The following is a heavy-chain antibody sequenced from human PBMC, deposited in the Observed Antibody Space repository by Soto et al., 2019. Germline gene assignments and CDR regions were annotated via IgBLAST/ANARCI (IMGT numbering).Heavy chain of an antibody. CDR2: INANSGST. CDR3: ARSPGIAAAGFNWFDP. D-gene: IGHD6-13*01. J-gene: IGHJ5*02. V-gene: IGHV1-2*04. CDR1: GFTFTSSA. Sequence: ASVKVSCKASGFTFTSSAVQWVRQARGQGLEWIGWINANSGSTNYAQKFQGWVTITRETSISTAYMELSRLRSDDTAVYYCARSPGIAAAGFNWFDPWGQGTLVTVSS.